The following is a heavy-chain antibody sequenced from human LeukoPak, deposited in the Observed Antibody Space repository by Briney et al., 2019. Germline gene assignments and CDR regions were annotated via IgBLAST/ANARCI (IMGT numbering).Heavy chain of an antibody. D-gene: IGHD5-24*01. CDR3: ARDHWGRWLQSIDS. V-gene: IGHV3-30-3*01. CDR1: GFTFSSYA. Sequence: GRSLRLSCAASGFTFSSYAMHWVRQAPGKGLEWVAVISYDGSNKYYADSVKGRFTISRDNSKNTLYLQMNSLRAEDTAVYYCARDHWGRWLQSIDSWGQGTLVTVSS. J-gene: IGHJ4*02. CDR2: ISYDGSNK.